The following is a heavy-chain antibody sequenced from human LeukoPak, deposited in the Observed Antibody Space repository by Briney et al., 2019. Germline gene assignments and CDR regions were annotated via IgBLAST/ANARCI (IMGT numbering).Heavy chain of an antibody. J-gene: IGHJ6*02. Sequence: KTGGSLRLSCAASGFTFSSYNMKWVRQAPGEGLEWVSSISSRSSYIFYADSVKGRFTISRDNAKKSLYLQMNSLRAEDTAMYYCAKEEGGYGMDVWGQGTTVTVSS. D-gene: IGHD3-16*01. CDR2: ISSRSSYI. V-gene: IGHV3-21*01. CDR3: AKEEGGYGMDV. CDR1: GFTFSSYN.